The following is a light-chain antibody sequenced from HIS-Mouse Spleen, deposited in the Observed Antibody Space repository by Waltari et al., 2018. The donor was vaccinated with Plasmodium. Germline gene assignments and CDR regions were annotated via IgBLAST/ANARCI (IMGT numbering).Light chain of an antibody. J-gene: IGLJ3*02. CDR1: TSDVACYNL. CDR2: EGS. Sequence: QSALTQHANVSESPGQSITITCTGTTSDVACYNLVSWYQTHPGKAPKLMIYEGSKPPSGVSNRFSGSKSGNTASLTISGLQAEDEADYYCCSYAGSSTFVFGGGTKLTVL. CDR3: CSYAGSSTFV. V-gene: IGLV2-23*03.